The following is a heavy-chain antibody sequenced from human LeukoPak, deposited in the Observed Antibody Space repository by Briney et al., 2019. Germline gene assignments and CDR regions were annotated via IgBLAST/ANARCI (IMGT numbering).Heavy chain of an antibody. Sequence: GGSLGLSWAASGFNFSDSDMSWIRQAPGKGLECVSYISSTSSYTNYADSVKGRFTISRDNAKSSLYVQMNSLRAEDTAVYYCVRGHTLLTDWGQGTLVTVSS. V-gene: IGHV3-11*05. CDR1: GFNFSDSD. CDR3: VRGHTLLTD. J-gene: IGHJ4*02. CDR2: ISSTSSYT. D-gene: IGHD3-16*01.